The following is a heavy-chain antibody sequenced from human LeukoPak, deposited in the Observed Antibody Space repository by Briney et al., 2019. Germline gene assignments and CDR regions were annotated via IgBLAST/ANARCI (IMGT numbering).Heavy chain of an antibody. D-gene: IGHD6-6*01. V-gene: IGHV4-59*01. CDR2: IYYSGST. Sequence: SETLSLTCTVSGGSISSYYWSWIRQPPGKGLEWIGYIYYSGSTNYNPSLKSRVTISVDTSKNQFSLKLSSVIAADTAVYYCARGAPPLYSSSSGGLIDYWGQGTLVTVSS. CDR1: GGSISSYY. J-gene: IGHJ4*02. CDR3: ARGAPPLYSSSSGGLIDY.